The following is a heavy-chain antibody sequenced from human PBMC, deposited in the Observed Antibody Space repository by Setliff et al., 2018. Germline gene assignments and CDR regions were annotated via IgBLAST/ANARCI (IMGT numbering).Heavy chain of an antibody. CDR3: AKDRVNDGFWDFDS. CDR2: VIQVGSG. Sequence: PGGSLRLSCATSGFTFRDYRMVWVRQVPGKGLEWVAGVIQVGSGVYADSVKGRSTISRDNSKNNFFLQINNLRAADTATYYCAKDRVNDGFWDFDSWGQGIVVTVSS. J-gene: IGHJ4*02. CDR1: GFTFRDYR. D-gene: IGHD1-26*01. V-gene: IGHV3-23*01.